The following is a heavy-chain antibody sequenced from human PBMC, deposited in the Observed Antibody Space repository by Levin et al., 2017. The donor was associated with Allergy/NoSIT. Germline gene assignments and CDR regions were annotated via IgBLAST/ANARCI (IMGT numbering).Heavy chain of an antibody. CDR3: ARDGVTPGTHDDDTFDI. CDR1: GFTFSSYA. Sequence: GGSLRLSCAASGFTFSSYAMHWVRQAPGKGLEWVAVISYDGNNKYYADSVKGRFTISRDISKNTLYLQMNSLRAEDTAVYYCARDGVTPGTHDDDTFDIWGQGTMVTVSS. J-gene: IGHJ3*02. V-gene: IGHV3-30*04. D-gene: IGHD2-21*02. CDR2: ISYDGNNK.